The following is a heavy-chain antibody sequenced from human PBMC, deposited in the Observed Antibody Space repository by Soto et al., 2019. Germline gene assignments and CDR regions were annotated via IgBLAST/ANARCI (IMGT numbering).Heavy chain of an antibody. J-gene: IGHJ4*02. V-gene: IGHV4-59*01. Sequence: SETLSLTCTVSGGSISSYYWSWIRQPPGKGLEWIGYIYYSGSTNYNPSLKSRVTISVDTSKNQFSLKLSSVTAADTAVYYCARESSSGSTLDYWGQGTLVTVSS. CDR1: GGSISSYY. CDR3: ARESSSGSTLDY. CDR2: IYYSGST. D-gene: IGHD6-19*01.